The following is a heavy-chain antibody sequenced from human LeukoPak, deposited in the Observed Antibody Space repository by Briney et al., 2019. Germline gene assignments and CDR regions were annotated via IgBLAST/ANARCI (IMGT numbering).Heavy chain of an antibody. D-gene: IGHD3-16*01. CDR2: ISSSGSTI. J-gene: IGHJ6*03. CDR3: ARDLAASYYMDV. V-gene: IGHV3-11*01. CDR1: VFPFRHYY. Sequence: GGSLRLPCAASVFPFRHYYMRGTRRAPGGGREGVSYISSSGSTIYYADSVKGRFTISRDNAKKSLYLQMNSLRAEDTAVYYCARDLAASYYMDVWGKGTTVTVFS.